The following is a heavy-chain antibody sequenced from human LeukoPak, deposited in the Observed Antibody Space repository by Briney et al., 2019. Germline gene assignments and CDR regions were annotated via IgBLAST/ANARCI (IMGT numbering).Heavy chain of an antibody. Sequence: GGSLRLSCAASGFTFSNVAMSWVRQPPGKGLEWVSTISGGGSSTLYADSVKGRFTISRDNSRDNSKKTLYLQMNSLRAEDTAVYYCAKGGVTDRRFDYWGQGTLVTVSS. CDR3: AKGGVTDRRFDY. J-gene: IGHJ4*02. CDR1: GFTFSNVA. V-gene: IGHV3-23*01. CDR2: ISGGGSST. D-gene: IGHD2-21*02.